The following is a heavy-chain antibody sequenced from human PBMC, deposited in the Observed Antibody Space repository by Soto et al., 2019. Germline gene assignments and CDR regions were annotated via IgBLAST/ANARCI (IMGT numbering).Heavy chain of an antibody. Sequence: SETLSLTCTVSGASMSRGGYYWSWIRQHPRKGLEWIGYIYHSGSSYYNPSLRSRVTISVDTSKNQFSLKLTSVTAADTAVYYCARVPVSWGQATMVTVSS. V-gene: IGHV4-31*03. J-gene: IGHJ5*02. CDR2: IYHSGSS. CDR1: GASMSRGGYY. CDR3: ARVPVS.